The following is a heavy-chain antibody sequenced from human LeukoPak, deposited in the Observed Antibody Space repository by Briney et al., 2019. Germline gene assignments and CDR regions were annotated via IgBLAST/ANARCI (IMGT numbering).Heavy chain of an antibody. V-gene: IGHV4-34*01. J-gene: IGHJ4*02. D-gene: IGHD3-10*01. CDR2: INHSGST. Sequence: PSETLSLTCAVYGGSFSGYYWSWIRQPPGKGLEWIGEINHSGSTNYNPSLKSRVTISVDTSKNQFSLKLSSVTAADTAVYYCARGSVTMVRGAIHWGQGTLVTVSS. CDR3: ARGSVTMVRGAIH. CDR1: GGSFSGYY.